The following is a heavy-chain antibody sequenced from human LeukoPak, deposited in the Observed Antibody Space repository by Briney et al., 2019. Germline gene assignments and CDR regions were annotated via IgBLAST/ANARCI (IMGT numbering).Heavy chain of an antibody. CDR1: GGSISSSSYF. V-gene: IGHV4-39*07. J-gene: IGHJ6*03. Sequence: SETLSLTCTVSGGSISSSSYFWGWIRLPPGKGLEWIGSIYYSGSTYYNPSLKSRVTISVDTSKNQFSLKLSSVTAADTAVYFCARAVFDSSGYYDDYYMDVWGKGTTVTVSS. CDR3: ARAVFDSSGYYDDYYMDV. D-gene: IGHD3-22*01. CDR2: IYYSGST.